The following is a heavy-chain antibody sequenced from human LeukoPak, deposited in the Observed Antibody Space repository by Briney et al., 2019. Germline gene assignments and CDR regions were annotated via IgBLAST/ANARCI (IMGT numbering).Heavy chain of an antibody. CDR1: GFTFSSYA. J-gene: IGHJ4*02. V-gene: IGHV3-30-3*01. CDR2: ISYDGSNK. CDR3: ARDLIAMIVVVIPYFDY. D-gene: IGHD3-22*01. Sequence: PGRSLRPSCAASGFTFSSYAMHWVRQAPGKGLEWVAVISYDGSNKYYADSVKGRFTISRDNSKNTLHLQMNSLRAEDTAVYYCARDLIAMIVVVIPYFDYWGQGTLVTVSS.